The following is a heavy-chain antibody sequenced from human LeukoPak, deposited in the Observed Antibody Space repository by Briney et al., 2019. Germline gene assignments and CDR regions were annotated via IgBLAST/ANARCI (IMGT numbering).Heavy chain of an antibody. D-gene: IGHD3-10*01. CDR1: GGTFSSYA. CDR2: IIPIFGTA. CDR3: ARPSYGSGSSPFDW. Sequence: SVKVSCKASGGTFSSYAISWVRQAPGQGLEWMGGIIPIFGTANYAQKFQGRVTITADESTSTAYLQWSSLRASDTAMYYCARPSYGSGSSPFDWWGQGTLVTVSS. J-gene: IGHJ4*02. V-gene: IGHV1-69*13.